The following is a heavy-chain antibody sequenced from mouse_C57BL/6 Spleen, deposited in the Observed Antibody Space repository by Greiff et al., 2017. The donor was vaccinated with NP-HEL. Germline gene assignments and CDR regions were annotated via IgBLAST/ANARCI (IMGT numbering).Heavy chain of an antibody. CDR1: GYAFSSSW. CDR3: AEGSYYGSHAMDY. V-gene: IGHV1-82*01. J-gene: IGHJ4*01. D-gene: IGHD1-1*01. CDR2: IYPGDGDT. Sequence: QVQLKESGPELVKPGASVKISCKASGYAFSSSWMNWVKQRPGKGLEWIGRIYPGDGDTNYNGKFKGKATLTADKSSSTAYMQLSSLTSEDSAVYFCAEGSYYGSHAMDYWGQGTSVTVSS.